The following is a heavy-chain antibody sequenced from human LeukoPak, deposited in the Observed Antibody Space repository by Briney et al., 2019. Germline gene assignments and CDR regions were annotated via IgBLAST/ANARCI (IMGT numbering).Heavy chain of an antibody. D-gene: IGHD1-1*01. CDR2: ISAHNGNT. CDR3: ARAANTGGYDY. Sequence: GASVKVSCKASGYTFTSYGISWVRQAPGQGLEWMGWISAHNGNTNHAQKLQGRVTMTTDTSTSTAYMELRSLRSDDTAVYYCARAANTGGYDYWGQGTLVTVSS. V-gene: IGHV1-18*01. J-gene: IGHJ4*02. CDR1: GYTFTSYG.